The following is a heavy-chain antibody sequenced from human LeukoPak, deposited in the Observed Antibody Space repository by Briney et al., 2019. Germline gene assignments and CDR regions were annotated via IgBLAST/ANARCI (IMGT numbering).Heavy chain of an antibody. Sequence: ASVKVSCKASGYTFTSYGISWVRQAPGQGLEWMGWISAYNGNTNYAQKLQGRVTMTTDTSTSTAYMELRSLRSDDTAVYYCARDLLEEGDLGPASDYWGQGTLVTVSS. D-gene: IGHD3-16*01. CDR2: ISAYNGNT. J-gene: IGHJ4*02. V-gene: IGHV1-18*01. CDR1: GYTFTSYG. CDR3: ARDLLEEGDLGPASDY.